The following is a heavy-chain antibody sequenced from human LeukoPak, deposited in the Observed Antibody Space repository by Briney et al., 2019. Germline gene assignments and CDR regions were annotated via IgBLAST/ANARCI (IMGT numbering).Heavy chain of an antibody. CDR3: ARVTGYMIEDYFDY. V-gene: IGHV4-59*01. J-gene: IGHJ4*02. D-gene: IGHD3-22*01. CDR1: GGSISSYY. CDR2: IYYSGST. Sequence: LSETLSLTCTVSGGSISSYYWSWIRQPPGKGPEWIGYIYYSGSTDYNPSLKSRVTISVETSKNQFSLKLSSVTAADTAVYYCARVTGYMIEDYFDYWGQGTLVTVSS.